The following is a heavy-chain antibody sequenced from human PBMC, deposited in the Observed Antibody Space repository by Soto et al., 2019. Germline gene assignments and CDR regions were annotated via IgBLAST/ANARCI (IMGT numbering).Heavy chain of an antibody. CDR1: GGSISICSYY. V-gene: IGHV4-39*02. CDR3: ARRVLTGYSFLWFDP. D-gene: IGHD3-9*01. J-gene: IGHJ5*02. Sequence: PSETLSLTCTVSGGSISICSYYWGWLRQPPGKGLEWIGSIYYSGSTYYNPSLKSRVTISVDTSKNHFSLKLSSVTAADTAVYYCARRVLTGYSFLWFDPWGQGTLVTVSS. CDR2: IYYSGST.